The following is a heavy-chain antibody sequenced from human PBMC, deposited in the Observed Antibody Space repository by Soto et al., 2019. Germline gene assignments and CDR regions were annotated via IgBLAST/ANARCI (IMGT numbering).Heavy chain of an antibody. CDR1: GFTFSSYA. CDR3: ARDISIRGVIRFVDY. CDR2: ISYDGSNK. J-gene: IGHJ4*02. V-gene: IGHV3-30-3*01. Sequence: QVQLVESGGGVVQPGRSLRLSCAASGFTFSSYAMHWVRQAPGKGLEWVAVISYDGSNKYYADSVKGRFTISRDNSKNTLYLQMNSLRAEETAVYYCARDISIRGVIRFVDYWGQGTLVTVSS. D-gene: IGHD3-10*01.